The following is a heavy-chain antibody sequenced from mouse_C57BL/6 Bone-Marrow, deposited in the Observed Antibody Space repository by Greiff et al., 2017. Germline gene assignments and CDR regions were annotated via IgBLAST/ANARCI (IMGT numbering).Heavy chain of an antibody. CDR1: GYTFTSYW. V-gene: IGHV1-64*01. CDR3: AMYYYGSSSAWFAY. J-gene: IGHJ3*01. CDR2: IHPNSGST. D-gene: IGHD1-1*01. Sequence: VQLHQPGAELVKPGASVKLSCKASGYTFTSYWMHWVKQRPGQGLEWIGMIHPNSGSTNYNEKFKSKATLTVDKSSSTAYMQLSSLTSEDSAVYYCAMYYYGSSSAWFAYWGQGTLVTVSA.